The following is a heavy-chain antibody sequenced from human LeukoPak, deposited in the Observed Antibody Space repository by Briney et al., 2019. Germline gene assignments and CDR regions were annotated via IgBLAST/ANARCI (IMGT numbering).Heavy chain of an antibody. CDR2: ISAYNGNT. Sequence: ASVKVSCKASGYTFTSYGISWVRQAPGQGLEWMGWISAYNGNTNYAQKFQGRVTMTRDMSTSTVYMELSSLRSEDTAVYYCARGWELLWYFDYWGQGTLVTVSS. D-gene: IGHD1-26*01. CDR1: GYTFTSYG. CDR3: ARGWELLWYFDY. V-gene: IGHV1-18*01. J-gene: IGHJ4*02.